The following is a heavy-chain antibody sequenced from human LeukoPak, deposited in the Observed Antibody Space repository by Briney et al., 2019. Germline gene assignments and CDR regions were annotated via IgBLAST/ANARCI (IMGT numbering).Heavy chain of an antibody. CDR3: ARTRTLDY. CDR2: ISSSSSTV. Sequence: GGSLRLSCAASGFTFSNYSMTWVRQAPGKGLEWISYISSSSSTVYTDSVKSRFTISRDNAKNSLYLQMNSLRVEDTAVYYCARTRTLDYWGQGTLVTVSS. V-gene: IGHV3-48*01. J-gene: IGHJ4*02. CDR1: GFTFSNYS.